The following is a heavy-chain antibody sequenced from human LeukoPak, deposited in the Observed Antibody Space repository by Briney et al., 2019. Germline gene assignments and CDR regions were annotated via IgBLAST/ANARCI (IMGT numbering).Heavy chain of an antibody. Sequence: GGSLRLSCAASGFTFSSYGMHWVRQAPGKGLEWVAVISYDGSNKYYADSVKGRFTISRDSAKKTLYLQMDSLRAEDTAVYYCVRPSAYDTRGLYGMDVWGQGTAVIVTS. CDR1: GFTFSSYG. CDR2: ISYDGSNK. V-gene: IGHV3-30*03. D-gene: IGHD6-25*01. CDR3: VRPSAYDTRGLYGMDV. J-gene: IGHJ6*02.